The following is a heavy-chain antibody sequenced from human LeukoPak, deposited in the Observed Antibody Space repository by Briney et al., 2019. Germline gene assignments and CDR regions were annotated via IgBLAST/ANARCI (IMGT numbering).Heavy chain of an antibody. Sequence: SETLSLTCTVSGDSISSSYWSWIRQSPGKGLEWIGYIFYRGSTNYNPSLKSRVTISVDTSKNQFSLKLSSVTAADTAVYYCARDSSYRLDAFDIRGQGTMVTVSS. CDR3: ARDSSYRLDAFDI. V-gene: IGHV4-59*12. CDR2: IFYRGST. CDR1: GDSISSSY. D-gene: IGHD1-26*01. J-gene: IGHJ3*02.